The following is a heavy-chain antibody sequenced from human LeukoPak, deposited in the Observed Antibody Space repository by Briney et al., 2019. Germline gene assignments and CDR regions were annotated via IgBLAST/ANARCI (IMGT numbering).Heavy chain of an antibody. CDR2: IFYSGSA. Sequence: PSETLSLTCTVFGGSITSDSYDWGGIRQPPGKGLEWIGSIFYSGSAYYNPSLKGRVIISADTAKNQFSLQLSSVTAADTAVYYCARNHCSGGSCYFDYWGQGTRVTVSS. D-gene: IGHD2-15*01. CDR1: GGSITSDSYD. J-gene: IGHJ4*02. V-gene: IGHV4-39*01. CDR3: ARNHCSGGSCYFDY.